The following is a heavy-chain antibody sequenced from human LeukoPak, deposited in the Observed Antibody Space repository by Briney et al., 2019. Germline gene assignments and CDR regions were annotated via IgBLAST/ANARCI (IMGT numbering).Heavy chain of an antibody. CDR2: ISYDGGSI. Sequence: GGSLRLSCAASGFTFSSYGMHWVRQAPGKGLEWVAVISYDGGSIYYADSVKGRFTISRDDSKNTLFLQMNSLSAEDTAVYYCAKREIGTTWSVGYWGQGTLVTVSS. D-gene: IGHD1-26*01. CDR1: GFTFSSYG. V-gene: IGHV3-30*18. J-gene: IGHJ4*02. CDR3: AKREIGTTWSVGY.